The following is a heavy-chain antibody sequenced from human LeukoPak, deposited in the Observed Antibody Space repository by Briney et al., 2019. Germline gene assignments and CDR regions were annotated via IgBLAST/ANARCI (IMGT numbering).Heavy chain of an antibody. CDR2: ISGSGST. Sequence: GGSLRLSCAASGFTFSDYYMSWIRQAPGKGLEWVSTISGSGSTYYADSVKGRFTISRDNSKNTLYLQMNSLRAEDTALYYCAKRNFFDCWGQGTLVTVSS. CDR1: GFTFSDYY. V-gene: IGHV3-23*01. CDR3: AKRNFFDC. J-gene: IGHJ4*02.